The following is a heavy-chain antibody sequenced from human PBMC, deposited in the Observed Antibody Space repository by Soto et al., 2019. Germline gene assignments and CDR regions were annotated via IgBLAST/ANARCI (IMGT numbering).Heavy chain of an antibody. V-gene: IGHV3-33*01. D-gene: IGHD2-15*01. J-gene: IGHJ4*02. CDR2: IWYDGSNK. CDR3: ARVAGPYCSGGSCYSDY. Sequence: QVQLVESGGGVVQPGRSLRLACAASGFIFSSYGMHWVRQAPGKGLEWVAVIWYDGSNKYYEESVKGRFTISRDNSKNTLYLQMNSLRAEDTAVYYCARVAGPYCSGGSCYSDYWGQGTLVTVSS. CDR1: GFIFSSYG.